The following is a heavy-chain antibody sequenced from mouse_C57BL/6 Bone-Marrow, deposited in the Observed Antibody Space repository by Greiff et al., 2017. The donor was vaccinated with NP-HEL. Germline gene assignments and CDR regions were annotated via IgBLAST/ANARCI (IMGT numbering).Heavy chain of an antibody. D-gene: IGHD1-1*01. J-gene: IGHJ2*01. CDR3: ARLYYYGSLDY. CDR1: GFTFSSYG. CDR2: ISSGGSYT. V-gene: IGHV5-6*01. Sequence: EVNVVESGGDLVKPGGSLKLSCAASGFTFSSYGMSWVRQTPDKRLEWVATISSGGSYTYYPDSVKGRFTLSRDNAKNTLYLQMSSLKSEDTAMYYCARLYYYGSLDYWGQGTTLTVSS.